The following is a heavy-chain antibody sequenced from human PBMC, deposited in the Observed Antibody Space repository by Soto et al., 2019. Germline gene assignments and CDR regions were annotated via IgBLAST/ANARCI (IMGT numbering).Heavy chain of an antibody. D-gene: IGHD3-10*01. J-gene: IGHJ4*02. Sequence: PGESLKISCAASGFTFSSYWMSWVRQAPGKGLEWVANIKQDGSEKYYVDSVKGRFTISRDNAKNSLYLQMNSLRAEDTAVYYCARADVLLWFGEINWGQGTLVTVSS. V-gene: IGHV3-7*03. CDR2: IKQDGSEK. CDR3: ARADVLLWFGEIN. CDR1: GFTFSSYW.